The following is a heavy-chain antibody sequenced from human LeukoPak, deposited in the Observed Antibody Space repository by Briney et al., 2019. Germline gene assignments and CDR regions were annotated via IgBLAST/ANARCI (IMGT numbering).Heavy chain of an antibody. CDR3: VREESGGYFDY. Sequence: ASVKVSCKASGYTXTNYLLHWVRQAPGQGLEWVGRIIPGGGSTNYAQKFRDRVTMTRDTSTSTVYMELSSLRSEDTAVYHCVREESGGYFDYWGLGTLVTVSS. V-gene: IGHV1-46*01. J-gene: IGHJ4*02. CDR1: GYTXTNYL. D-gene: IGHD2-8*02. CDR2: IIPGGGST.